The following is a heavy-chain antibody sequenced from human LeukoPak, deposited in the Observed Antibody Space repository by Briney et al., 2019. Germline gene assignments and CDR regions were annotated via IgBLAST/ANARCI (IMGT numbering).Heavy chain of an antibody. D-gene: IGHD3-9*01. CDR1: GFSFSSYG. V-gene: IGHV3-30*18. CDR3: AKGCTLFWLKDAFDV. CDR2: ISYDGSDK. J-gene: IGHJ3*01. Sequence: PGGSLRLSCAASGFSFSSYGMHWVRQAPGKGLEWVAIISYDGSDKYYADSVKGRFTTSRDNSKNTLYLQMNSLRAEDTAVYYCAKGCTLFWLKDAFDVWGQGTMVTVSS.